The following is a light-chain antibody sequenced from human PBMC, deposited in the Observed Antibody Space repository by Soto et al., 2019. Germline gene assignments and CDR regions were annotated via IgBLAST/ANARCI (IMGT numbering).Light chain of an antibody. V-gene: IGLV1-44*01. CDR2: SNN. CDR1: SSNIGSNT. J-gene: IGLJ3*02. CDR3: AAWDDSLNGWV. Sequence: QSVLTQPPSASGTPGQRVTISGSGSSSNIGSNTVNWYQQLPGTAPKLLIYSNNQRSSGVPDRFSGSKSGTSASLAISVLQSEDEADYYCAAWDDSLNGWVFGGGTQLTVL.